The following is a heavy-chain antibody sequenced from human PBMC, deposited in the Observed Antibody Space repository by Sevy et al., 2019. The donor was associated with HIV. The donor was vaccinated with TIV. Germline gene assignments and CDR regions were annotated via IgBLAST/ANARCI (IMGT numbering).Heavy chain of an antibody. CDR3: ARGGPVQQKLDYFDY. Sequence: SETLSLTCTVSGGSISSYYWNWIRQPPGKGLEYIGYIHYSGNSDYTPSLKSRVTISLDTSKNQFSLMLSSVTAADTAVYYCARGGPVQQKLDYFDYWGQGTLVTVSS. CDR1: GGSISSYY. V-gene: IGHV4-59*01. D-gene: IGHD6-13*01. CDR2: IHYSGNS. J-gene: IGHJ4*02.